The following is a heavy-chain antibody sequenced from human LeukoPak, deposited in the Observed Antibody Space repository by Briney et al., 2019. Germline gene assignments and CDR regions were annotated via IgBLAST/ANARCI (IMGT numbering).Heavy chain of an antibody. V-gene: IGHV4-61*08. CDR3: ARGPDYYSSSWSNWFDP. J-gene: IGHJ5*02. CDR2: IYYSGST. Sequence: PSETLSLTCTVSSGSFSSGGYYWSWIRQPPGAGLEWIGYIYYSGSTNYNPSLKSRVTISVDTSKNQFSLKLSSVTAADTAVYYCARGPDYYSSSWSNWFDPWGQGTLVTVSS. CDR1: SGSFSSGGYY. D-gene: IGHD6-13*01.